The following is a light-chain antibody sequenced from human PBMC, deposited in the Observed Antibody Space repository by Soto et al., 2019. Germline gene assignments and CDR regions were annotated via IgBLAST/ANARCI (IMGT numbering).Light chain of an antibody. CDR3: SSYTSSRTLYV. CDR2: EVS. CDR1: GSDIGFYNY. Sequence: ALTQPPSASGSPGQSVTISCTGSGSDIGFYNYVSWYQQHPGKAPKLMIYEVSNRPSGVSNRFSGSKSGNTASLTISGLQAEDEADYYCSSYTSSRTLYVFGTGTKVSV. V-gene: IGLV2-14*01. J-gene: IGLJ1*01.